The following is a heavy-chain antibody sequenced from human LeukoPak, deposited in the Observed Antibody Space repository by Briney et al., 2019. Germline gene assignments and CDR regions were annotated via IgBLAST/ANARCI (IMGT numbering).Heavy chain of an antibody. V-gene: IGHV4-30-4*08. Sequence: SETLSLTCTVSGGSISGSSYYWGWIRQPPGKGLEWIGYIYYSGSTYYNPSLKSRVTISVDTSKNQFSLKLSSVTAADTAVYYCAREIPLSLVRYFDLWGRGTLVTVSS. CDR1: GGSISGSSYY. J-gene: IGHJ2*01. D-gene: IGHD2-8*01. CDR2: IYYSGST. CDR3: AREIPLSLVRYFDL.